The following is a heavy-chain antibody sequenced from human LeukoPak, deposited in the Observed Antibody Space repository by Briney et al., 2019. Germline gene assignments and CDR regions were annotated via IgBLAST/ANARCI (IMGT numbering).Heavy chain of an antibody. V-gene: IGHV3-9*01. CDR1: GFTFDDYA. CDR2: ISWNSGSI. Sequence: GGSLRLSCAASGFTFDDYAMHWVRQAPGKGLEWVSGISWNSGSIGYADSVKGRFTISRDNAKNSLYLQMNSLRAEDTAVYYCARDPWSLYYVDVWGKGTTVTVSS. J-gene: IGHJ6*03. CDR3: ARDPWSLYYVDV.